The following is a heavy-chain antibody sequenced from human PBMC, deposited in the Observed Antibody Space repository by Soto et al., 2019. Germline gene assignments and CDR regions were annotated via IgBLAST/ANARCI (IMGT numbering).Heavy chain of an antibody. J-gene: IGHJ6*03. D-gene: IGHD3-9*01. V-gene: IGHV3-11*01. CDR2: ISSSGSTI. CDR1: GFTFSDYY. Sequence: GGSLRLSCAASGFTFSDYYMSWIRQAPGKGLEWVSYISSSGSTIYYADSVKGRFTISRDNAKNSLYLQMNSLRAEDTAVYYWARDTTVPGGSAYYDILTGSLPRPYHYMDVWGKGTTVTVSS. CDR3: ARDTTVPGGSAYYDILTGSLPRPYHYMDV.